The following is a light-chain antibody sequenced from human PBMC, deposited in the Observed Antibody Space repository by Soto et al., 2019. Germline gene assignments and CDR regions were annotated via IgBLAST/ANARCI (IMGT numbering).Light chain of an antibody. J-gene: IGKJ4*01. CDR1: QGIRND. CDR3: VQPNSYPLT. CDR2: AAS. V-gene: IGKV1-17*01. Sequence: DIQMTQSPSSLSASVGDRVTITCRASQGIRNDLGWYQQKPGKAPKRLIYAASSLQSGVSSKFGGSGSRTEFTLPLSRLQPEDFATYDCVQPNSYPLTFGGGKKVEIK.